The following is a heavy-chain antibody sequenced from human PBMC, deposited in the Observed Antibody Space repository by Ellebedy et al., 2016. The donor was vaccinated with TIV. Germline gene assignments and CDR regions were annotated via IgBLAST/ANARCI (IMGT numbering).Heavy chain of an antibody. CDR3: ARGHDYGGYGPLDY. CDR2: IYPGDSDT. Sequence: GESLKISCKGSGYDFTGFWIGWVRQMPGKGLEYMGTIYPGDSDTRYSPSFQGQVPISADKSINTAYLQWSSLKASDTAIYYCARGHDYGGYGPLDYWGQGTLVTVSS. J-gene: IGHJ4*02. CDR1: GYDFTGFW. D-gene: IGHD4-17*01. V-gene: IGHV5-51*01.